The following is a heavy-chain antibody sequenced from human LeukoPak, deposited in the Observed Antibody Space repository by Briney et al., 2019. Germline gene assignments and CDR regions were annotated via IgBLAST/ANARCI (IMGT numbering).Heavy chain of an antibody. V-gene: IGHV1-69*06. CDR2: IIPIFGTA. CDR1: GGRFKSYG. D-gene: IGHD6-19*01. CDR3: ARVGTEGYSSGWYIDY. Sequence: GPSVKVSCKTIGGRFKSYGFSWVRQAPGQGLEWMGGIIPIFGTANYAQKFQGRVTITADKSTSTAYMELSSLRSEDTAVYYCARVGTEGYSSGWYIDYWGQGTLVTVSS. J-gene: IGHJ4*02.